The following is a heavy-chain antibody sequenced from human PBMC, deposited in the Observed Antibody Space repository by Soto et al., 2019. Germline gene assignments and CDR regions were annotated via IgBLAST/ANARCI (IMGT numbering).Heavy chain of an antibody. D-gene: IGHD5-18*01. CDR3: AAERAEARGYSYGRTLDY. J-gene: IGHJ4*02. Sequence: LRLSCVASGLTFSRHWMHWVRQVPVNVLVWVSRINNDGTTTANADFVKGRFTISRDNAKNTLYLQMDRLRADDTAVYYCAAERAEARGYSYGRTLDYWGQGALVTVSS. V-gene: IGHV3-74*03. CDR1: GLTFSRHW. CDR2: INNDGTTT.